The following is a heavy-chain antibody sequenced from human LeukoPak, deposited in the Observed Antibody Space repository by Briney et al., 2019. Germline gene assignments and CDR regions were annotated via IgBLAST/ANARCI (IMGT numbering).Heavy chain of an antibody. Sequence: GGSLRLSCAASGFTFSSYGMHWARQAPGKGLEWVAFIRYDGSNKYYADSVKGRFTISRDNSKNTLYLQMNSLRAEDTAVYYCAKDPARGQLGIFDYWGQGVLVTVSS. D-gene: IGHD6-6*01. V-gene: IGHV3-30*02. CDR2: IRYDGSNK. CDR1: GFTFSSYG. CDR3: AKDPARGQLGIFDY. J-gene: IGHJ4*02.